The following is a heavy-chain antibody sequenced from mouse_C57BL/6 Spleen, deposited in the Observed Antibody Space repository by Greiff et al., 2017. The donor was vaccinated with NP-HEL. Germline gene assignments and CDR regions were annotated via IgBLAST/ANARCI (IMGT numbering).Heavy chain of an antibody. CDR1: GFTFSDYG. D-gene: IGHD1-1*01. CDR3: ARGDGSPGFDV. CDR2: ISSGSSTI. V-gene: IGHV5-17*01. Sequence: DVHLVESGGGLVKPGGSLKLSCAASGFTFSDYGMHWVRQAPEKGLEWVAYISSGSSTIYYADTVKGRFTISRDNAKNTLFLQMTSLRSEDTAMYYCARGDGSPGFDVWGTGTTVTVSS. J-gene: IGHJ1*03.